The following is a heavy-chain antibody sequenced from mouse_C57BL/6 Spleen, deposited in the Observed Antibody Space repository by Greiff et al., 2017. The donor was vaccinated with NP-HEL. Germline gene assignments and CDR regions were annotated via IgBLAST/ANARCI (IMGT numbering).Heavy chain of an antibody. V-gene: IGHV1-82*01. CDR1: GYAFSSSW. Sequence: VQRVESGPELVKPGASVKISCKASGYAFSSSWMNWVKQRPGKGLEWIGRIYPGDGDTDYNGKFKGKATLTADKSSSTAYMQLSSLTSEDSAVYFCARKIYDGYYGAMDYWGQGTSVTVSS. CDR3: ARKIYDGYYGAMDY. J-gene: IGHJ4*01. CDR2: IYPGDGDT. D-gene: IGHD2-3*01.